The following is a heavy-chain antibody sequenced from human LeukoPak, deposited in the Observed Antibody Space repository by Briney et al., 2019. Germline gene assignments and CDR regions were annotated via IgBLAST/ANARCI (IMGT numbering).Heavy chain of an antibody. J-gene: IGHJ6*04. CDR3: ARDDFGVALGGV. CDR1: GGSFRGYY. Sequence: SETLSLTCSVYGGSFRGYYWSWIRQSPEKGPEWIGQIYHSGSTNYNPSLASLLTISLEISKSQFSFKLTSVTAADTAVYYCARDDFGVALGGVWSIGTTVTVSS. D-gene: IGHD3-3*01. CDR2: IYHSGST. V-gene: IGHV4-34*01.